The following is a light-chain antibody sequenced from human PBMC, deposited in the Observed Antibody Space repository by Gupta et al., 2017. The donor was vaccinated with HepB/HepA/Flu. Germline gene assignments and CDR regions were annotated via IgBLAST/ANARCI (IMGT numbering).Light chain of an antibody. Sequence: DIVMTQSPDSLAVSLGERATINCKSSQGVLYSSNNKNYLAWYQQKPGQPPKLLIYWASTREFGVPDRFSGSGSGTDFTLTISSLQAEDVAAYFCQQYDNTPLTFGGGTKVETK. CDR1: QGVLYSSNNKNY. V-gene: IGKV4-1*01. CDR3: QQYDNTPLT. J-gene: IGKJ4*01. CDR2: WAS.